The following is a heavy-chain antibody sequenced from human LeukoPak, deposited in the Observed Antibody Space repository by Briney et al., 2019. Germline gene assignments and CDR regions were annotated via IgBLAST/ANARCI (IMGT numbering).Heavy chain of an antibody. Sequence: SETLSLTCTVSGGSISSGSYYWSWIRQPPGKGLEWIGYIYYSGSTNYNPSLKSRVTISVDTSKNQFSLKLNSVTAADTAVYYCARSSLPYYFDYWGQGTLVTVSS. V-gene: IGHV4-61*01. CDR1: GGSISSGSYY. CDR2: IYYSGST. J-gene: IGHJ4*02. CDR3: ARSSLPYYFDY.